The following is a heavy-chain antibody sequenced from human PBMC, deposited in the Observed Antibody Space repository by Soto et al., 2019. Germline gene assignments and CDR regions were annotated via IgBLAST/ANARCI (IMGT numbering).Heavy chain of an antibody. CDR1: GFTFSSYS. CDR3: ARDDSSGYSPRNWFDP. J-gene: IGHJ5*02. CDR2: ISSSSSYI. V-gene: IGHV3-21*01. Sequence: GGSLRLSCAASGFTFSSYSMNWVRQAPGKGLEWVSSISSSSSYIYYADSVKGRFTISRDNAKNSLYLQMNSLRAEDTAVYYCARDDSSGYSPRNWFDPWGQGTLVTVSS. D-gene: IGHD3-22*01.